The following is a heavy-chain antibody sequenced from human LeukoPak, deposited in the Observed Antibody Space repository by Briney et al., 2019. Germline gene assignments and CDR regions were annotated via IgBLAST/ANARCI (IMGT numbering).Heavy chain of an antibody. CDR2: IHNSGSS. D-gene: IGHD1-14*01. V-gene: IGHV4-59*01. CDR3: ARVSSTVAPWFDP. CDR1: GGSITNYY. J-gene: IGHJ5*02. Sequence: SETLSHTCTVSGGSITNYYWSWIRQPPGKGLEWIGYIHNSGSSSYNPSLRSRATISMEKAKTQFSLKLTSVTPTDTAVYYCARVSSTVAPWFDPWGQGTLVTVSS.